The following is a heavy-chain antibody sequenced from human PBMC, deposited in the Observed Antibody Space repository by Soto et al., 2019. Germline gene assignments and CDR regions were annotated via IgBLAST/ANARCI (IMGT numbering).Heavy chain of an antibody. Sequence: EVQLLESGGGLVQPGGSLRLSCAASGFTFSSYAMSWVRQAPGKGLEWVSAISGSGGSTYYADSVKGRFTISRDNSKNTLYLQMNSLRAEDTAVYYCAKVCSSWYYYYYGMDVWGQGTTVTVSS. CDR3: AKVCSSWYYYYYGMDV. CDR2: ISGSGGST. D-gene: IGHD6-13*01. V-gene: IGHV3-23*01. J-gene: IGHJ6*02. CDR1: GFTFSSYA.